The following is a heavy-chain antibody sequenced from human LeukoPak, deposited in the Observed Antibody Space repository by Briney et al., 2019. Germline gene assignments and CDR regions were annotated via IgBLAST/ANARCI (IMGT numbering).Heavy chain of an antibody. Sequence: ASVKVSCKASGYTFTSYGISWVRQAPGQGLEWMGWISAYNGNTNYAQKLQGRVTMTTDTSTSTAYMELSSLRSEDTAVYYCAREARDGYKGRYFDYWGQGTLVTVSS. CDR2: ISAYNGNT. J-gene: IGHJ4*02. V-gene: IGHV1-18*01. CDR3: AREARDGYKGRYFDY. D-gene: IGHD5-24*01. CDR1: GYTFTSYG.